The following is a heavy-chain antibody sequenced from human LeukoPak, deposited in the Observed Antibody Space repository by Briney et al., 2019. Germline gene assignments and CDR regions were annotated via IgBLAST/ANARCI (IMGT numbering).Heavy chain of an antibody. D-gene: IGHD3-22*01. V-gene: IGHV3-30*02. CDR2: IRYDGNTK. Sequence: PGGSLRLSCAASGFTFNSNGMHWVRQAPGKGLEWVAFIRYDGNTKYYPDSVKGRFTISRDNYKNTLYLQMNSLRGDDTAVYYCARDGRNYYDRSGYYSALAYWGQGTLVTVSS. J-gene: IGHJ4*02. CDR3: ARDGRNYYDRSGYYSALAY. CDR1: GFTFNSNG.